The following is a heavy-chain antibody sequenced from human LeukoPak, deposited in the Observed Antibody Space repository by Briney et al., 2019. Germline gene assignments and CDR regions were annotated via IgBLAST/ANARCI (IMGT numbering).Heavy chain of an antibody. D-gene: IGHD3-22*01. V-gene: IGHV3-7*01. J-gene: IGHJ4*02. Sequence: GGSLRLSCAASGFTFRSYWMSWVRQAPGKGLVWVANIKQDGSEKYYVDSVKGRFTISGDNAKNSLYLQMNSLRAEDTAVYYCARITYYYDSSGYYYPYYFDYWGQGTLVTVSS. CDR1: GFTFRSYW. CDR3: ARITYYYDSSGYYYPYYFDY. CDR2: IKQDGSEK.